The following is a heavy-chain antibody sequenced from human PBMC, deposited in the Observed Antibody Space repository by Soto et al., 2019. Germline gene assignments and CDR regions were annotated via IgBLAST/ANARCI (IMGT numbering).Heavy chain of an antibody. CDR2: ISAYNGNT. J-gene: IGHJ3*02. Sequence: QVQLVQSGAEVKKPGASVKVSCKASGYTFTSYGISWVRQAPGQGLEWMGWISAYNGNTNYAQKLQGRVTMTTDTSTSKAYMELRSLRSDDTAVYYCARDTIGYCSGGSCYSYAFDIWGQGTMVTVSS. V-gene: IGHV1-18*01. CDR3: ARDTIGYCSGGSCYSYAFDI. CDR1: GYTFTSYG. D-gene: IGHD2-15*01.